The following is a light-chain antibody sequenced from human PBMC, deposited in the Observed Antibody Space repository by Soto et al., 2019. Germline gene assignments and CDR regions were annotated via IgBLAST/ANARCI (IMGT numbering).Light chain of an antibody. CDR2: DVS. Sequence: QSVLTQPASVSGSPGQSITIFCTGTSSDVGGYNYVSWYQQHPGKAPKLMIYDVSNRPSGVSNRFSGSKSGNTASLTISGLQAEDEADYYCSSYTSSSPLYVFGTGTKVTAL. J-gene: IGLJ1*01. CDR1: SSDVGGYNY. V-gene: IGLV2-14*01. CDR3: SSYTSSSPLYV.